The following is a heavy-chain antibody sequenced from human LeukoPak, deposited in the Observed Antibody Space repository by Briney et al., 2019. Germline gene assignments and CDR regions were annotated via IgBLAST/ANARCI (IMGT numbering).Heavy chain of an antibody. J-gene: IGHJ4*02. D-gene: IGHD4-17*01. CDR1: GFTFSSYE. Sequence: GGSLRLSCAASGFTFSSYEMNWVRQAPGKGLEWVSYISSSGSTIYYADSVKGRFTISRDNAKNSLYLQMNSLRAEDTAVYYCARDGIRPYGDYGQDWGQGTLVTVSS. CDR3: ARDGIRPYGDYGQD. V-gene: IGHV3-48*03. CDR2: ISSSGSTI.